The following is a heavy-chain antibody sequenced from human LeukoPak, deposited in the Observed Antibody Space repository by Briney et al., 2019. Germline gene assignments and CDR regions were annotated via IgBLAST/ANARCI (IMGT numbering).Heavy chain of an antibody. CDR2: IYSGGST. V-gene: IGHV3-53*05. CDR3: ARVRYSSSWPGDY. D-gene: IGHD6-13*01. J-gene: IGHJ4*02. Sequence: SGGSLRLSCAASGFTVSSNYMSWVRQAPGKGLEWVSVIYSGGSTYYADSVKGRFTISRDNSKNTLYLQMNSLRAEDTAVYYCARVRYSSSWPGDYWGQGTLVTVSS. CDR1: GFTVSSNY.